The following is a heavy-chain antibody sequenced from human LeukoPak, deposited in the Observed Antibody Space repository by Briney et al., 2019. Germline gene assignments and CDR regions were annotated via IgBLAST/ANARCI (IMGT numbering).Heavy chain of an antibody. CDR2: IYHSGST. J-gene: IGHJ4*02. D-gene: IGHD3-22*01. CDR1: GYSISSGYY. V-gene: IGHV4-38-2*02. CDR3: ARASREYYYDSSGYLDY. Sequence: SETLSLTCTVSGYSISSGYYWGWIRQPPGKGLEWIGSIYHSGSTYYNPSLKSRVTISVDTSKNQFSLKLSSVTAADTAVYYCARASREYYYDSSGYLDYWGQGTLVTVSS.